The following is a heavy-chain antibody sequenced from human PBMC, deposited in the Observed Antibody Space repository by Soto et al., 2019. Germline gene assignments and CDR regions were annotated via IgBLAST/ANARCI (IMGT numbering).Heavy chain of an antibody. D-gene: IGHD3-3*01. Sequence: ASVKVSCKASGYTFTSYGISWVRQAPGQGLEWMGWISAYNGNTNYAQKLQGRVTMTTDTSTSTAYMGLRSLRSDDTAVYYCARDRYYDFWSGYPFDYWGQGTLVTVS. J-gene: IGHJ4*02. CDR3: ARDRYYDFWSGYPFDY. CDR2: ISAYNGNT. CDR1: GYTFTSYG. V-gene: IGHV1-18*01.